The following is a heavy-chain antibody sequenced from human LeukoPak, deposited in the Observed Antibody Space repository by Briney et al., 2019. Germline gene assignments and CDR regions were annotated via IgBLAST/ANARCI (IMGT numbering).Heavy chain of an antibody. V-gene: IGHV3-73*01. CDR2: IRSKANSYAT. Sequence: GGSLRLSCAASGFTFSGSAMHWVRQASGKGLEWVGRIRSKANSYATAYAASVKGRFTISRDDSKNTAYLQMNSLKTEDTAVYYCTTDQDTAMAQPFDYRGQGTLVTVSS. J-gene: IGHJ4*02. CDR3: TTDQDTAMAQPFDY. D-gene: IGHD5-18*01. CDR1: GFTFSGSA.